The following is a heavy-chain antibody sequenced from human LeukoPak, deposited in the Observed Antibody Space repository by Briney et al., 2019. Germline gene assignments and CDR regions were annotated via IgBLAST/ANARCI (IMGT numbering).Heavy chain of an antibody. J-gene: IGHJ1*01. CDR1: GLLITNNNY. Sequence: SETLSLTCSVSGLLITNNNYWGWIRQSPGKGLEWMGSIHHSGNRFESGSTHYNPSFRGRVTVSADPSKNQFSLTLRSVTVADTGVYFCARNGSSGFFNDWSQGTLVTVSS. D-gene: IGHD6-19*01. V-gene: IGHV4-38-2*02. CDR2: IHHSGNRFESGST. CDR3: ARNGSSGFFND.